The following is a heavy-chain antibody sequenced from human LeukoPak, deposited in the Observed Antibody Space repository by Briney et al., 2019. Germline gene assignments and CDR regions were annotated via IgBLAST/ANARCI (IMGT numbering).Heavy chain of an antibody. CDR1: GGTFSSYA. Sequence: SVKVSCKASGGTFSSYAISWVRQAPGQGLEWMGGIIPIFGTANYAQKFQGRVSITADESTSTAYMELSSLRSEDTAVYYCASQEEWDTAMNHPIDYWGQGTLVTVSS. CDR2: IIPIFGTA. J-gene: IGHJ4*02. D-gene: IGHD5-18*01. CDR3: ASQEEWDTAMNHPIDY. V-gene: IGHV1-69*13.